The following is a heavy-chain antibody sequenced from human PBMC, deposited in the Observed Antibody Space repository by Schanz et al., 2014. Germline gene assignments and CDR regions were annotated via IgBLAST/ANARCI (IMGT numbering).Heavy chain of an antibody. CDR1: GLIFSTYT. CDR3: AKDGRLPYYGTGSDFDY. D-gene: IGHD3-22*01. CDR2: MIGSGSSV. V-gene: IGHV3-23*01. Sequence: EVQLLESGGGLVRPGGSLRLSCTTSGLIFSTYTLNWVRQAPGKGLEWVSRMIGSGSSVFYADSVKGRFTISRDNLKNTVYLQMNSLRAGDTAVYYCAKDGRLPYYGTGSDFDYWGQGTLXAVSS. J-gene: IGHJ4*02.